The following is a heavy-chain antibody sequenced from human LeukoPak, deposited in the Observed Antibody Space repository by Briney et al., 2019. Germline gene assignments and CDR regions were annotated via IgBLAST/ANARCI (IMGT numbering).Heavy chain of an antibody. J-gene: IGHJ3*02. D-gene: IGHD6-19*01. CDR1: GFASSSYS. Sequence: GGSLRLSCAASGFASSSYSMNWVRQAPGKGLEWVSSISSSSSYIYYADSVKGRFTISRDNAKNSLYLQMNSLRAEDTAVYYCASSRGWANGAFDIWGQGTMVTVSS. CDR3: ASSRGWANGAFDI. CDR2: ISSSSSYI. V-gene: IGHV3-21*01.